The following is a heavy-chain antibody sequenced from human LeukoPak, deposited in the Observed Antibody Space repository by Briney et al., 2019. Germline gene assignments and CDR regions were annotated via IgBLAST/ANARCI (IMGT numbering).Heavy chain of an antibody. D-gene: IGHD2-8*02. Sequence: GGSLRLSCVASGFTITNYWMHWVRQAPGQGLVWVSRISSDGTTTNYADSVRGRFTISRDNAKNMLYLQMNSLRAEDTAIYYCVVIVLGWGQGTLVTVSS. J-gene: IGHJ4*02. CDR2: ISSDGTTT. CDR1: GFTITNYW. V-gene: IGHV3-74*01. CDR3: VVIVLG.